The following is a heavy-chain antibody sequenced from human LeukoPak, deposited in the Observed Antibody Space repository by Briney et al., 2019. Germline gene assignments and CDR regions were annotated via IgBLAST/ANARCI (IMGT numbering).Heavy chain of an antibody. CDR3: ARSIAAAGSYLYYFDY. CDR1: GYSFTSYW. CDR2: IYPGDSDT. D-gene: IGHD6-13*01. V-gene: IGHV5-51*01. Sequence: GESLKISCKGSGYSFTSYWIGWVRRMPGKGLEWMGIIYPGDSDTRYSPSFQGQVTISADKSISTAYLQWSSLKASDTAMYYCARSIAAAGSYLYYFDYWGQGTLVTVSS. J-gene: IGHJ4*02.